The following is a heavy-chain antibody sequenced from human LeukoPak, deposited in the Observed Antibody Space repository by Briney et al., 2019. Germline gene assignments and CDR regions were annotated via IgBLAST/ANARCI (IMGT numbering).Heavy chain of an antibody. CDR3: ASGGPFVVVPAAMTQPLDY. J-gene: IGHJ4*02. D-gene: IGHD2-2*01. CDR1: GYTLTGYY. Sequence: ASVKVSCKASGYTLTGYYMHWVRQAPGQGLEWMGWINPNSGGTNYAQKFQGGVTMTRDTSISTAYMELSRLRSDDTAVYYCASGGPFVVVPAAMTQPLDYWGQGTLVTVSS. CDR2: INPNSGGT. V-gene: IGHV1-2*02.